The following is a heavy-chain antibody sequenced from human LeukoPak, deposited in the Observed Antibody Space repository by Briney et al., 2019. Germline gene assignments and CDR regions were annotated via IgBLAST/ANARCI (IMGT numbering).Heavy chain of an antibody. CDR1: GGSINNQY. CDR2: IYYSGST. D-gene: IGHD4-11*01. CDR3: ARTTPYLDP. Sequence: PSETLSLTCTVSGGSINNQYWSWIRQPPGKGLEWIGYIYYSGSTNYNPSLKSRVTISVDTSKNQISLKLSSVTAADTAIYYCARTTPYLDPWGQGTLVTVSS. J-gene: IGHJ5*02. V-gene: IGHV4-59*11.